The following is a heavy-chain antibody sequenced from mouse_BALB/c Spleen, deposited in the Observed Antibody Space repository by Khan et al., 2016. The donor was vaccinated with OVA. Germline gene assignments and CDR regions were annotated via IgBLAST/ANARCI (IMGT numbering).Heavy chain of an antibody. Sequence: EVMLVESGGDLVKPGGSLKLSCAASGFTFSTYGMSWVRQTPDKRLEWVATVSTGGGYTYYPDSVKGRFTISRDNATNTLYLQMSGLKSEDTAMFYCTRLAYYYDSEGFAYWGQGTLVTVSA. CDR3: TRLAYYYDSEGFAY. CDR2: VSTGGGYT. D-gene: IGHD1-1*01. CDR1: GFTFSTYG. V-gene: IGHV5-6*01. J-gene: IGHJ3*01.